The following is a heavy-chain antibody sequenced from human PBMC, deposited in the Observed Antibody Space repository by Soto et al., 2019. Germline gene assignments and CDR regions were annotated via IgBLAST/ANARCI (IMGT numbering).Heavy chain of an antibody. D-gene: IGHD4-17*01. CDR2: IIPIFGTA. V-gene: IGHV1-69*05. CDR3: ARVVFGEDFDY. J-gene: IGHJ4*02. Sequence: SVKVSCKASGGTFSSYAISWVRQAPGQGLEWMGGIIPIFGTANYAQKFQGRVTMTTDTSTSTAYMELRSLRSDDTAVYYCARVVFGEDFDYWGQGTLVTVSS. CDR1: GGTFSSYA.